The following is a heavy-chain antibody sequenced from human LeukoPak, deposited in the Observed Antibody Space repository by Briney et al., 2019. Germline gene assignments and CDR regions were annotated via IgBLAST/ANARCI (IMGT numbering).Heavy chain of an antibody. D-gene: IGHD6-13*01. CDR1: GFTFSSCA. CDR2: ISGSGGST. Sequence: PGGSLRLSCAASGFTFSSCAMSWVPQAPGKGLEWVSAISGSGGSTYYADSVKGRFTISRDNSKNTLYLQMNSLRAEDTAVYYCAKFDSSSWESPLPIWGQGTMVTVSS. J-gene: IGHJ3*02. V-gene: IGHV3-23*01. CDR3: AKFDSSSWESPLPI.